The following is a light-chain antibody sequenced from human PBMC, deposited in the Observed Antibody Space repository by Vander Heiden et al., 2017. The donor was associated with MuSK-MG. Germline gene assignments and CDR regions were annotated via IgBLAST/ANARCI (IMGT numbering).Light chain of an antibody. Sequence: SYVLTQPPSVSVAPGKTARITCGGNNLGSKSVHWYQQKPGQAPVLVIYYESDRPSGIPERFSGSNSGNTATLTITRAEAGDEADYYCQVWDSSSNHVVFGGGTKLTGL. J-gene: IGLJ2*01. CDR2: YES. CDR1: NLGSKS. CDR3: QVWDSSSNHVV. V-gene: IGLV3-21*04.